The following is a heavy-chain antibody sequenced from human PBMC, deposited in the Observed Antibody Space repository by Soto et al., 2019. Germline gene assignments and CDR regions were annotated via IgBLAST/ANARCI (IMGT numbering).Heavy chain of an antibody. V-gene: IGHV3-7*01. CDR3: ARDGWYSSGYFDY. CDR2: IKQDGNEK. D-gene: IGHD6-19*01. CDR1: GFTFSTYW. Sequence: GGSLRLSCVFSGFTFSTYWMSWVRQVPGKGLEWVASIKQDGNEKYYVDSVEGRFSISRDNAKNTLHLQVDSLRAEDTAVYFCARDGWYSSGYFDYWGQGTEVTVSS. J-gene: IGHJ4*02.